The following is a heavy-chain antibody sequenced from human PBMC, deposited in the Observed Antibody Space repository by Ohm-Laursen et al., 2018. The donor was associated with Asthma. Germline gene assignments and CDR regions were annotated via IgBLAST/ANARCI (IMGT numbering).Heavy chain of an antibody. CDR3: ARVYSRRKFDP. J-gene: IGHJ5*02. V-gene: IGHV4-31*03. Sequence: TLSLTCTVSGASITSAPYYWNWIRQHPGKGLEWIGYIYYSWSTYYNPSLESRVTISLDSSKNQFSLKLSSVTAADTAVYYCARVYSRRKFDPWGQGTLVTVSS. CDR2: IYYSWST. CDR1: GASITSAPYY. D-gene: IGHD6-13*01.